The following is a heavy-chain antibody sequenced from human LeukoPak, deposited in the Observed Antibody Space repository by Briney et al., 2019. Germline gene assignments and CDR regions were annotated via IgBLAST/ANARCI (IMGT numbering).Heavy chain of an antibody. V-gene: IGHV3-21*04. CDR1: GFTFSSHS. D-gene: IGHD1-26*01. CDR3: AKERYYRYQTEFDY. J-gene: IGHJ4*02. Sequence: AGGSLRLSCAASGFTFSSHSMNWVRQAPGKGLEWVATISSGSRDIYYADSVKGRFTISRDNAKNLLYLQMNSLRAEDTAVYYCAKERYYRYQTEFDYWGQGTLVTVSS. CDR2: ISSGSRDI.